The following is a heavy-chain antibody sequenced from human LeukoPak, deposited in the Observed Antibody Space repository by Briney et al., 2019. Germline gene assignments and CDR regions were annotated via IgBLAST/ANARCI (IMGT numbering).Heavy chain of an antibody. CDR2: ISYDGSDK. CDR3: AREPGFQGYYYYMDV. D-gene: IGHD2-15*01. Sequence: PGGSLRLSCAASGFTFSNYVMHWVRQAPGKGLEWVALISYDGSDKYYSDSVKGRFTISRDNSKNTLYLQLSSLRSEDTAVYYCAREPGFQGYYYYMDVWGKGTTVTVSS. J-gene: IGHJ6*03. V-gene: IGHV3-30*03. CDR1: GFTFSNYV.